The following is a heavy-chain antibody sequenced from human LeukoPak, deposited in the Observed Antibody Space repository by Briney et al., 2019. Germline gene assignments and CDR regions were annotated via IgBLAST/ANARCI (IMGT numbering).Heavy chain of an antibody. V-gene: IGHV3-23*01. CDR1: GFTFSSYA. CDR3: AKDQRITMIVVVISYYFDY. CDR2: ISGSGGST. D-gene: IGHD3-22*01. J-gene: IGHJ4*02. Sequence: GGSLRLSCAASGFTFSSYAMSWVRQAPGKGLEWVSAISGSGGSTYYADSVKGRFTISRDNSKNTLYLQMNSLRAEDTAVYYCAKDQRITMIVVVISYYFDYWGQGTLVTVSS.